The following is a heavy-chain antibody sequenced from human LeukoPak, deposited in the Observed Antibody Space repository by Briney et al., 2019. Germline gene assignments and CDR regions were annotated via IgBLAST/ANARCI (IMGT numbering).Heavy chain of an antibody. D-gene: IGHD3-10*01. CDR2: ISGVGDGT. CDR3: AKDRGGYYGSGTSYYFYGMDV. Sequence: GGSLRLSCAASGFTFGHYAMHWVRPAPGWGLEWVSLISGVGDGTYYADSVKGRFTISRDTSRNSLYLQMDSLRTEDTALYYCAKDRGGYYGSGTSYYFYGMDVWGQGTTVTVSS. J-gene: IGHJ6*02. CDR1: GFTFGHYA. V-gene: IGHV3-43*02.